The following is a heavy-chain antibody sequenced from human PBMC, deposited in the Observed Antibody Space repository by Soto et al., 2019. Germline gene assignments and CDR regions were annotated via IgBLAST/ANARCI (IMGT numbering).Heavy chain of an antibody. D-gene: IGHD3-22*01. CDR2: IYYSGST. J-gene: IGHJ4*02. CDR1: GGSISSSSYY. V-gene: IGHV4-39*01. CDR3: ARHFSLYYYDSSGTPSWFDY. Sequence: PSETLSLTCTVSGGSISSSSYYWGWIRQPPGKGLEWIGSIYYSGSTSYNPSLESRVTISVDTSKNQFSLKLSSVTAADTAVYYCARHFSLYYYDSSGTPSWFDYWGQGTLVTVSS.